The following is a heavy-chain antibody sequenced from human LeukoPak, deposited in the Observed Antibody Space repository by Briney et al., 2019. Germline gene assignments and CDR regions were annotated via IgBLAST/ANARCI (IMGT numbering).Heavy chain of an antibody. Sequence: GGSLRLSCAASGFTFRTYSMNWVRQAPGKGLEWVSYISSSSSTIYYADSVKGRFTISRDNAKNSLYLQMNSLRAEDTAVYYCARDLGIAAAWGQGTLVTVSS. V-gene: IGHV3-48*04. J-gene: IGHJ4*02. CDR2: ISSSSSTI. CDR1: GFTFRTYS. CDR3: ARDLGIAAA. D-gene: IGHD6-13*01.